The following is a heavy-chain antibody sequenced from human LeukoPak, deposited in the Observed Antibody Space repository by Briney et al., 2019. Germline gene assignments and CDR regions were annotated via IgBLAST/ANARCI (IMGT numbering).Heavy chain of an antibody. V-gene: IGHV4-39*01. D-gene: IGHD3-16*02. CDR2: IYYSGST. CDR3: ASQYYDYVWGSYRPQWFDY. J-gene: IGHJ4*02. Sequence: SETLSLTCTVSGGSISSSSYYWGWIRQPPGKGLEWIGSIYYSGSTYYNPSLKSRVTISVDTSMNQFSLKLSSVTAADTAVYYCASQYYDYVWGSYRPQWFDYWGQGTLVTVSS. CDR1: GGSISSSSYY.